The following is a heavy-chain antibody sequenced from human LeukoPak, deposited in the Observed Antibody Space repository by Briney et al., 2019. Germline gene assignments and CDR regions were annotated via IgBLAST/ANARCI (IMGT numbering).Heavy chain of an antibody. D-gene: IGHD3-3*01. J-gene: IGHJ5*02. CDR3: ARGLGTTIFGVGRGYNWFDP. CDR1: GGSFSGYY. V-gene: IGHV4-34*01. CDR2: INHSGST. Sequence: SETLSLTCAVYGGSFSGYYWSWLRQPPGKGLEWIGEINHSGSTNYNPSLKSRVTISVDTSKNQFSLKLSSVTAADTAVYYCARGLGTTIFGVGRGYNWFDPWGQGTLVTVSS.